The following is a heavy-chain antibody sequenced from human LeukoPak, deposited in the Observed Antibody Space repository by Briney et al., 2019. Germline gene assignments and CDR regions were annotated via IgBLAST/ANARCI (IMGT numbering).Heavy chain of an antibody. J-gene: IGHJ4*02. Sequence: GGSLRLSCAASGFTFSSYWMSWVRQAPGKGLEWAANIKQDGSEKYYVDSVKGRFTISRDNAKNSLHLQMNSLRAEDTAVYYCARPYSSSSDFDYWGQGTLVTVSS. CDR2: IKQDGSEK. D-gene: IGHD6-6*01. CDR3: ARPYSSSSDFDY. V-gene: IGHV3-7*01. CDR1: GFTFSSYW.